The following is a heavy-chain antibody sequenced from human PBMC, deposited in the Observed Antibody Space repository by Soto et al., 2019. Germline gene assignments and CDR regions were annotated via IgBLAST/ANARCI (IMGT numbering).Heavy chain of an antibody. CDR2: IYYSGST. J-gene: IGHJ6*02. Sequence: SETLSLTCTVSGGSVSSGSYYWSWIRQPPCKGLEWIGYIYYSGSTNYNPSLKSRVTISVDTSKNQFSLKLSSVTAADTAVYYCAREQSPYGMDVWGQGXTVTVYS. CDR3: AREQSPYGMDV. V-gene: IGHV4-61*01. CDR1: GGSVSSGSYY.